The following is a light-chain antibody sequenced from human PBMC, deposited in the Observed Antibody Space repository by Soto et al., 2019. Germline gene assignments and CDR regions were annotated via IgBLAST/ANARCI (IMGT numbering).Light chain of an antibody. CDR2: LGS. CDR3: MQALQTPLIT. CDR1: QSLLHSNGYNY. V-gene: IGKV2-28*01. Sequence: DIVMTQSPLSLPVTPGEPVSISCRSSQSLLHSNGYNYLDWYLQKPGQSPQLLIYLGSNRASGVHDRFSGSRSGTDFALNISRVEAEDVGVYYCMQALQTPLITFGQGTRLEIK. J-gene: IGKJ5*01.